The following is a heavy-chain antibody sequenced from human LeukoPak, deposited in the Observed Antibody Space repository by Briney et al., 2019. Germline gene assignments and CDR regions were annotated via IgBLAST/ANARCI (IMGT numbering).Heavy chain of an antibody. V-gene: IGHV1-8*01. J-gene: IGHJ5*02. D-gene: IGHD3-3*01. CDR1: GYTFTSYD. Sequence: ASVKVSCKASGYTFTSYDINWVRQATGQGLEWMGWMNPNSGNTGYAQKFQGRVTMTRNTSISTAYMELSSLRSEDTAVYHCARVHGYYDFWSGYVNWSDPWGQGTLVTVSS. CDR2: MNPNSGNT. CDR3: ARVHGYYDFWSGYVNWSDP.